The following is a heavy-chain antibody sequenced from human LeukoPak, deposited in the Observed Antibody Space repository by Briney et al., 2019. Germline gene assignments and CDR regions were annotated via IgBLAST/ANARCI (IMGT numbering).Heavy chain of an antibody. Sequence: GGSLRLSCAASGFTFSSYGMSWVRQAPGKGLEWVSAISGSGSTIYYADSVKGRFTISRDNAKNSLYLQMNSLRAEDTAVYYCAELGITMIGGVWGKGTTVTISS. CDR3: AELGITMIGGV. D-gene: IGHD3-10*02. V-gene: IGHV3-48*04. CDR1: GFTFSSYG. J-gene: IGHJ6*04. CDR2: ISGSGSTI.